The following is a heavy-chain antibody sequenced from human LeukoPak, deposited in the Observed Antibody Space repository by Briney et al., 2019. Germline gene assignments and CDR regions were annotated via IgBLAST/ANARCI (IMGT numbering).Heavy chain of an antibody. CDR2: INAGNGNT. CDR3: ARDKGPSYSSSWYVAMGY. J-gene: IGHJ4*02. Sequence: ASVNVSCKASGYTFTSYAMHWVRQAPGQRLEWMGWINAGNGNTKYSQKFQGRVTITRDTSASTAYMELSSLRSEDTAVYYCARDKGPSYSSSWYVAMGYWGQGTLVTVSS. D-gene: IGHD6-13*01. V-gene: IGHV1-3*01. CDR1: GYTFTSYA.